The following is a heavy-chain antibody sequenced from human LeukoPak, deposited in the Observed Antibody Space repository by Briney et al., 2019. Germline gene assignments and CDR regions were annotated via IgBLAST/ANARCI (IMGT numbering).Heavy chain of an antibody. Sequence: SETLSLTCTVSGGSISSYYWSWIRQPPGKGLEWIGYIYYSGSTNYNPSLKSRVTISVDRSKNQFSLKLSSVTAADTAVYYCARAPPSYRYYYYYMDVWGKGTTVTVSS. CDR2: IYYSGST. D-gene: IGHD1-26*01. CDR1: GGSISSYY. J-gene: IGHJ6*03. V-gene: IGHV4-59*01. CDR3: ARAPPSYRYYYYYMDV.